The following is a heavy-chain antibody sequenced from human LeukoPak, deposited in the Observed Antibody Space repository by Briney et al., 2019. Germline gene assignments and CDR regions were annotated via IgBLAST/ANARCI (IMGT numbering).Heavy chain of an antibody. D-gene: IGHD4-17*01. J-gene: IGHJ4*02. CDR3: PSAPKTTVTTTSSFDN. CDR2: ISSSSTYM. Sequence: GGSLRLSCAASGFTFSSYTMNWVRQAPGKGLEWVSSISSSSTYMYYAASVKGRFTISRDNAKNSVYLQMNSLRAEDTAVYFCPSAPKTTVTTTSSFDNWGQGTLVTVSS. V-gene: IGHV3-21*01. CDR1: GFTFSSYT.